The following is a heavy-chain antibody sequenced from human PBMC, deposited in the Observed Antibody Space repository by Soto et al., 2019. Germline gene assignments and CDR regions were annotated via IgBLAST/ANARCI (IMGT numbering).Heavy chain of an antibody. V-gene: IGHV4-34*01. J-gene: IGHJ4*02. CDR2: INHSGST. CDR3: ARDGDGYNY. D-gene: IGHD5-12*01. CDR1: GGSFSGYY. Sequence: PSETLSLTCAVYGGSFSGYYWSWIRQPPGKGLEWIGEINHSGSTSYNPSLKSRVTISVDTSKNQFSLKLSSVTAADTAVYYCARDGDGYNYWGQGTLVTVSS.